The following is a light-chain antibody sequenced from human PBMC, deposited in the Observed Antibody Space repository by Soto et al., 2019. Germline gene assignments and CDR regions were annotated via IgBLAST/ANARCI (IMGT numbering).Light chain of an antibody. CDR2: RND. J-gene: IGLJ2*01. CDR3: AAWYDCLSGVV. CDR1: TSNIGSNF. Sequence: QSVLTQPPSASGTPGQRVTISCSGYTSNIGSNFVYWYQQLPGTAPQLLIYRNDQRPSGVPDRFSGSRPGTSASLAIDGLRSEDEAEYYCAAWYDCLSGVVFGGGTKLTVL. V-gene: IGLV1-47*01.